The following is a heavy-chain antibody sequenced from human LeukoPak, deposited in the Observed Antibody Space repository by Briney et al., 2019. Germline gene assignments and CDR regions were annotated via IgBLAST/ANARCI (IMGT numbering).Heavy chain of an antibody. D-gene: IGHD2-21*01. CDR3: AKEGVILGPSHFDH. CDR2: IGGSGLDT. Sequence: PGGSLRLSCAASGFTFSSYGTTWVRQAPGKGLEWVSSIGGSGLDTYYPDSVKGRFFISRDNAKSTLYLQMNSLGAEDTAVYFCAKEGVILGPSHFDHWGQGTLVTVSS. V-gene: IGHV3-23*01. J-gene: IGHJ4*02. CDR1: GFTFSSYG.